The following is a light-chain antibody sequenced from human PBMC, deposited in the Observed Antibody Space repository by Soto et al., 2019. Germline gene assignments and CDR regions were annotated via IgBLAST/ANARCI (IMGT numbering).Light chain of an antibody. V-gene: IGLV2-8*01. Sequence: QSALTRPPSASGSPGQSVTISCTGTSSDVGGYNYVSWYQQHPGKAPKLMIYDVSKRPSGVPDRFSGSKSGNTASLTVSGLQAEDEADYYCSSYAGSSTYWVFGGGTKLTVL. CDR3: SSYAGSSTYWV. J-gene: IGLJ3*02. CDR2: DVS. CDR1: SSDVGGYNY.